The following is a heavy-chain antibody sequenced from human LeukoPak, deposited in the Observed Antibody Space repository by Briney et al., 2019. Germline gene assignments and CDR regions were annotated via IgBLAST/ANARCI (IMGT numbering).Heavy chain of an antibody. CDR3: VKRAGYSSGRELEY. CDR1: GFTFSSYS. D-gene: IGHD6-19*01. CDR2: ISSSSSYI. V-gene: IGHV3-21*04. J-gene: IGHJ4*02. Sequence: PGGSLRLSCAASGFTFSSYSMNWVRQAPGKGLEWVSSISSSSSYIYYADSVKGRFTISRDNSKNTLYLEMNSLRAEDTAVYYCVKRAGYSSGRELEYWGQGTLVTVSS.